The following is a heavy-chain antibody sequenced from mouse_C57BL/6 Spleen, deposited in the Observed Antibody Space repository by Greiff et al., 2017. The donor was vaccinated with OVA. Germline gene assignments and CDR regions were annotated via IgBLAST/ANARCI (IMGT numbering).Heavy chain of an antibody. J-gene: IGHJ3*01. D-gene: IGHD2-3*01. CDR2: IYPGSGNT. V-gene: IGHV1-76*01. CDR1: GYTFTDYY. Sequence: QVHVKQSGAELVRPGASVKLSCKASGYTFTDYYINWVKQRPGQGLEWIARIYPGSGNTYYNEKFKGKATLTAEKSSSTAYMQLSSLTSEDSAVYFCARGGYYVFWCAYWGQGTLVTVSA. CDR3: ARGGYYVFWCAY.